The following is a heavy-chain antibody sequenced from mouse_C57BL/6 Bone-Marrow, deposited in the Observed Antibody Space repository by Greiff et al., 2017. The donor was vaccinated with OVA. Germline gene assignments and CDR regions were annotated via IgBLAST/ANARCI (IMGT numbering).Heavy chain of an antibody. D-gene: IGHD1-1*01. Sequence: EVKLMESGGGLVQPGGSMKLSCVASGFTFSNYWMNWVRQSPEKGLEWVAQIRLKSDNYATHYAESVKGRFTISRDDSKSSVYLQMNNLRAEDTGIYYCTKGITTVNAMDYWGQGTSVTVSS. CDR1: GFTFSNYW. CDR2: IRLKSDNYAT. CDR3: TKGITTVNAMDY. V-gene: IGHV6-3*01. J-gene: IGHJ4*01.